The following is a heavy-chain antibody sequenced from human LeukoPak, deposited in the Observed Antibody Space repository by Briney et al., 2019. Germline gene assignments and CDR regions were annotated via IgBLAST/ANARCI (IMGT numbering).Heavy chain of an antibody. CDR2: INHSGST. V-gene: IGHV4-34*01. Sequence: SETLSLTCAVYGGSFSGYYWSWIRQPPGKGLEWIGEINHSGSTNYNPSLKSRVTISVDTSKNQFSLKLSSVTAADTAVYYCAREGYSGNFDYWGQGTLVTVSS. D-gene: IGHD5-12*01. CDR1: GGSFSGYY. J-gene: IGHJ4*02. CDR3: AREGYSGNFDY.